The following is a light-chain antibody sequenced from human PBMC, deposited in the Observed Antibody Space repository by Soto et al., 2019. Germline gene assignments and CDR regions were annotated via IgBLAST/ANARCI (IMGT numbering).Light chain of an antibody. V-gene: IGKV3-20*01. CDR2: GTS. CDR3: QQYGGAPPMT. J-gene: IGKJ2*01. CDR1: QSITRNY. Sequence: ELVLTQSPGTLSLSPGERATLSCRASQSITRNYLAWYQQKPGQAPRLLIYGTSARATGIPDRFSGSGSGTDFTLTISRLEPEDFAVYYCQQYGGAPPMTFGQGTKREI.